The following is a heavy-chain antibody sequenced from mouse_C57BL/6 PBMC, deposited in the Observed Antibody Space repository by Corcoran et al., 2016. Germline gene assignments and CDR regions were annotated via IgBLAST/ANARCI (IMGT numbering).Heavy chain of an antibody. CDR2: INTYSGVP. Sequence: QIQLVQSGPELKKPGETVKISCKASGYTFTTYGMSWVKQAPGKGLKWMGWINTYSGVPTYADDFKGRFAFSLETSASTAYLQINNRKNEDTATYFCARVHGYDMAMDYWGQGTSVTVSS. CDR1: GYTFTTYG. CDR3: ARVHGYDMAMDY. J-gene: IGHJ4*01. D-gene: IGHD2-2*01. V-gene: IGHV9-3*01.